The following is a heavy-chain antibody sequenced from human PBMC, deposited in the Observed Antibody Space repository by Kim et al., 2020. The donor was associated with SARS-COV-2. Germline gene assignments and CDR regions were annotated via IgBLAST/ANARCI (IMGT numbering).Heavy chain of an antibody. D-gene: IGHD3-22*01. J-gene: IGHJ4*02. V-gene: IGHV1-18*01. Sequence: QKLQGRVTMTTDTSTSTAYMELRSLRSDDTAVYYCARVLNYYDSSGYFDYWGQGTLVTVSS. CDR3: ARVLNYYDSSGYFDY.